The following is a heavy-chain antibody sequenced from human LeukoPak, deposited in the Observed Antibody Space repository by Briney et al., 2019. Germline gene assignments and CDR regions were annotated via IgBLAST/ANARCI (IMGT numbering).Heavy chain of an antibody. CDR2: INHSGST. CDR1: GGSFSGYY. V-gene: IGHV4-34*01. CDR3: AKIDAFNYRGKIDY. Sequence: PSETLSLTCAVYGGSFSGYYWSWIRQPPGKGLEWIGEINHSGSTNYNPSLKSRVTISVDTSKNQFSLKLSSVTAADTAVYYCAKIDAFNYRGKIDYWGQGTLVTVSS. J-gene: IGHJ4*02. D-gene: IGHD3-16*01.